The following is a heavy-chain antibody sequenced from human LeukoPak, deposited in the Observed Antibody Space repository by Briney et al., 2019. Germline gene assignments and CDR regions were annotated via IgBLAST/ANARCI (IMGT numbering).Heavy chain of an antibody. CDR1: GFTFSSYA. V-gene: IGHV3-23*01. D-gene: IGHD3-22*01. CDR3: AKEYDCGGYLGQGRGYFAY. CDR2: IRRTGSST. Sequence: GESLRLSCGASGFTFSSYAMAWVRQAPGKGLEWVSSIRRTGSSTYHTDSVKGRFTISRDNSKRTLYLQMNSLRGEDTALYFCAKEYDCGGYLGQGRGYFAYWGQGTLVTVSS. J-gene: IGHJ4*02.